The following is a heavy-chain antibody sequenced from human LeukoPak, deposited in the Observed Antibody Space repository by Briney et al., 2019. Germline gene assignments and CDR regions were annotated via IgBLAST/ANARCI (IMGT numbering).Heavy chain of an antibody. J-gene: IGHJ4*02. CDR2: INWSGGSI. CDR3: ARGAPYCSGGSCMYYFDY. D-gene: IGHD2-15*01. CDR1: GFTFDEYA. Sequence: GRSLRLSCAASGFTFDEYAMHWVRQAPGKGLEWVSGINWSGGSIGYADSVKGRFTISRDNSKNTLYLQMNSLRAEDTAVYYCARGAPYCSGGSCMYYFDYWGQGTLVTVSS. V-gene: IGHV3-9*01.